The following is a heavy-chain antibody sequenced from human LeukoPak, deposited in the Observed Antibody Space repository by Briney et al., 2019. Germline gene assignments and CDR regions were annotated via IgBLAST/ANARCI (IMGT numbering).Heavy chain of an antibody. CDR3: ARAEPRIQLLQGLYYYYGMDV. CDR2: MNPNSGNT. CDR1: GYTFTSYD. V-gene: IGHV1-8*01. J-gene: IGHJ6*02. D-gene: IGHD5-18*01. Sequence: ASVTVSCKASGYTFTSYDINWVRQATGQGLEWMGWMNPNSGNTGYAQKFQGRVTMTRNTSISTAYMELSSLRSEDTAVYYCARAEPRIQLLQGLYYYYGMDVWGQGTTVTVSS.